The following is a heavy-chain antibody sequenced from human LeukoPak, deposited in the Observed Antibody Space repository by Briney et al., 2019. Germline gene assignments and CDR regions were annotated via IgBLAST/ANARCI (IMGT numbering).Heavy chain of an antibody. J-gene: IGHJ5*02. CDR2: INPSGFST. Sequence: ASVKVSCKASGYTFTSYCMHWVRQAPGQGLEWMGIINPSGFSTTYAQKFQGRVTMTRDTSTSTVYMELSSLKDTAVYYCARDERDGGDTAMLGANNWFDPWGQGTLVTASS. CDR3: ARDERDGGDTAMLGANNWFDP. CDR1: GYTFTSYC. V-gene: IGHV1-46*01. D-gene: IGHD5-18*01.